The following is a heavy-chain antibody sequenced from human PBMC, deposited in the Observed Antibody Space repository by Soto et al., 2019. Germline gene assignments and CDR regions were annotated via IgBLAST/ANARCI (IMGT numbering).Heavy chain of an antibody. CDR1: GGSISTYY. Sequence: SETLSLTCTVSGGSISTYYRSWIRQPPGKGLEWIGYIYTNGGTNYNPSLKSRVTISVDTSKNQFFLRLNSVTAADTAVYYCARDFGSGSAPDYWGQGTLVTVSS. V-gene: IGHV4-59*01. J-gene: IGHJ4*02. D-gene: IGHD3-3*01. CDR2: IYTNGGT. CDR3: ARDFGSGSAPDY.